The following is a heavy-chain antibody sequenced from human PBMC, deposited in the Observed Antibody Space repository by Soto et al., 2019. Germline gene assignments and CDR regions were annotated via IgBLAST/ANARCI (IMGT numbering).Heavy chain of an antibody. CDR2: IYYRGST. J-gene: IGHJ6*02. V-gene: IGHV4-59*01. CDR1: GGSISSYY. Sequence: ETLSLTCTVSGGSISSYYWRWIRQPPGKGLEWIGYIYYRGSTNYNPSLKSRVTISVDTSKNQCSLKLSSVTAADTAVYYCGGGGDYYYGMDVWGQGTTVTVSS. CDR3: GGGGDYYYGMDV. D-gene: IGHD3-16*01.